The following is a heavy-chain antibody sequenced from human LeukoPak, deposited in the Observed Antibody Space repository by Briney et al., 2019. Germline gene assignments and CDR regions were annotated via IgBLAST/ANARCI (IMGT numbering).Heavy chain of an antibody. V-gene: IGHV3-48*01. CDR3: AREPQEGFDY. CDR2: ISGSSRAI. J-gene: IGHJ4*02. Sequence: GGSLRLSCAASGFTFSSYSMNWVRQAPAKGLEWISYISGSSRAIYYADSVKGRFTISRDNAKNSLYLQMNNLRAEDTAVYYCAREPQEGFDYWGQGTLVTISS. CDR1: GFTFSSYS.